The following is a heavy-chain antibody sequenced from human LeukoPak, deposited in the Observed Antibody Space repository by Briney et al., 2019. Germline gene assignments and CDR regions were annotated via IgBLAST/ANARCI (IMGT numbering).Heavy chain of an antibody. V-gene: IGHV3-30*02. Sequence: AGGSLRLSCAASGFTFSSYGFHWVRQAPGKGLEYVAFISHDGLEEKIADSVKGRFTISRDNSKNTLYLQMGSLRAEDMAVYYCARGFDRHQLPRSVAFDIWGQGTMVTVSS. CDR1: GFTFSSYG. D-gene: IGHD2-2*01. CDR3: ARGFDRHQLPRSVAFDI. CDR2: ISHDGLEE. J-gene: IGHJ3*02.